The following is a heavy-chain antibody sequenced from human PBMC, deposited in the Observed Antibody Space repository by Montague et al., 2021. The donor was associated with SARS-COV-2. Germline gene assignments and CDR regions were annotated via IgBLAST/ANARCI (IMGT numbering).Heavy chain of an antibody. CDR3: ARTEYNWNDWFDP. D-gene: IGHD1-20*01. V-gene: IGHV4-59*13. J-gene: IGHJ5*02. CDR1: GRSISSYY. Sequence: SETLSLTCSVSGRSISSYYWSWIRQSPGKGLEWIGYIFHSGITDYNPSLKSRVTISVDMSKNQFSLQLNSVTAADSAVYYCARTEYNWNDWFDPWGQGTLVTVSS. CDR2: IFHSGIT.